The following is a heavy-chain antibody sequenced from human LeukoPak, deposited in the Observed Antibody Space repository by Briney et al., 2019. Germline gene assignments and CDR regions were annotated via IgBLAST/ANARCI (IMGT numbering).Heavy chain of an antibody. J-gene: IGHJ5*02. CDR3: ARATYYDFWSGYYSGYNWFDP. D-gene: IGHD3-3*01. CDR1: GGSFSGYY. CDR2: INHSGST. Sequence: SETLSLTCAVYGGSFSGYYWSWPRQPPGKGLEWIGEINHSGSTNYNPSLKSRVTISVDTSKNQFSLKLSSVTAADTAVYYCARATYYDFWSGYYSGYNWFDPWGQGTLVTVSS. V-gene: IGHV4-34*01.